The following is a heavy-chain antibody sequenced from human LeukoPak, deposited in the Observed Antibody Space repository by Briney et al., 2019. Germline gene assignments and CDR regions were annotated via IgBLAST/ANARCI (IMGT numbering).Heavy chain of an antibody. V-gene: IGHV3-74*01. Sequence: GGSLRLSCAASGFTFNNYWMHWVRQAPGKGLVWVARTNTHGTSANYADSVKGRFIISRDNANNTLYLQMNGLRDEDTGVYYALAGYYYDYMDVWGKGTTVTVSS. D-gene: IGHD6-13*01. CDR3: LAGYYYDYMDV. CDR2: TNTHGTSA. CDR1: GFTFNNYW. J-gene: IGHJ6*03.